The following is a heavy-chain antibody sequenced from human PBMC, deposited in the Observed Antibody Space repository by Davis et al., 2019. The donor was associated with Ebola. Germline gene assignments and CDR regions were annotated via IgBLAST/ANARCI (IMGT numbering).Heavy chain of an antibody. V-gene: IGHV4-59*11. CDR3: VRFGRGAY. CDR1: DASISGHY. D-gene: IGHD3-16*01. Sequence: PSETLSLTCTVSDASISGHYWNWFRQPPGKGLEWVGIIYDSGRTHYNPSLKSRVTISEDTSKNQFSLNLRSVTAADTAVYYCVRFGRGAYWGQGTLVTVSS. J-gene: IGHJ4*02. CDR2: IYDSGRT.